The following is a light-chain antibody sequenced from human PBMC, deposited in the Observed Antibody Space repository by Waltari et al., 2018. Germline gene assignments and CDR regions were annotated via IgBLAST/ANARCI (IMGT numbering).Light chain of an antibody. V-gene: IGLV1-40*01. CDR1: SSNIGAGYD. CDR2: RDD. J-gene: IGLJ3*02. Sequence: QSVLTQPPSASGAPGQSVTISCTGSSSNIGAGYDVHWYQQIPGSAPKVLINRDDNRPSGVPGRFSGSKSGTSASLSVTGLHSEDEADYFCQSYDRDLNAVLFGGGTKLTVL. CDR3: QSYDRDLNAVL.